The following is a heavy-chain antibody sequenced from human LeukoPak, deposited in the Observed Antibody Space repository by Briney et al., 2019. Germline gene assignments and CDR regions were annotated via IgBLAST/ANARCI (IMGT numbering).Heavy chain of an antibody. CDR2: INGDGSWT. V-gene: IGHV3-74*01. CDR3: ARHDWFDP. Sequence: GGSLRLSCAASGNYWMHWVRRAPGKGLVWVSHINGDGSWTTYADSVKGRFTISKDNAKNTVYLQMNSLRAEDTAVYYCARHDWFDPWGRGTLVTVSS. CDR1: GNYW. J-gene: IGHJ5*02.